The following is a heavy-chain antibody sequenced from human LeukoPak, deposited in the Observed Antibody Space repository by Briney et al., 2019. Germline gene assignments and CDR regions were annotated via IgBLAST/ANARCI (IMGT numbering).Heavy chain of an antibody. CDR1: GGSISSYY. Sequence: SETLSLTCTVSGGSISSYYWSWIRQPAGKGLEWIGRIYTSGSTNYNPSLKSRVTVSVDTSKNQFSLKLSSVTAADTAVYYCARGYCTNGVCYVFDYWGQGTLVTVSS. V-gene: IGHV4-4*07. CDR2: IYTSGST. J-gene: IGHJ4*02. CDR3: ARGYCTNGVCYVFDY. D-gene: IGHD2-8*01.